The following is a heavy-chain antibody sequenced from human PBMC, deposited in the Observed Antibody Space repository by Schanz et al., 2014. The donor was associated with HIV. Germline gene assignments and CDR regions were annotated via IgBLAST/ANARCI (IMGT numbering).Heavy chain of an antibody. CDR3: VRVANYDGDDYYQRSHFDL. J-gene: IGHJ4*02. Sequence: QLVQSGPEVKKTGSPVKVSCKAFGGTLSNYAISWVRQAPGQGLEWLGLIMPKFGTENYAQKYQGRVTLTADATTAYMDLSSLKFEDTAVYYCVRVANYDGDDYYQRSHFDLWGQGTLVTVSS. CDR1: GGTLSNYA. V-gene: IGHV1-69*01. D-gene: IGHD3-22*01. CDR2: IMPKFGTE.